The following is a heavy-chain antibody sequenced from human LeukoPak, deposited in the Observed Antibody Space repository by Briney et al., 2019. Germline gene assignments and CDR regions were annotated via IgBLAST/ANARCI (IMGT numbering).Heavy chain of an antibody. CDR3: ARLRYFDQTYYYYYMDV. J-gene: IGHJ6*03. CDR1: GGSISSYY. V-gene: IGHV4-59*01. CDR2: IYYSGST. Sequence: SETLSLTCTVSGGSISSYYRSWIRQPPGKGLEWIGYIYYSGSTNYNPSLKSRVTISVDTSKNQFSLKLSSVTAADTAVYYCARLRYFDQTYYYYYMDVWGKGTTVTISS. D-gene: IGHD3-9*01.